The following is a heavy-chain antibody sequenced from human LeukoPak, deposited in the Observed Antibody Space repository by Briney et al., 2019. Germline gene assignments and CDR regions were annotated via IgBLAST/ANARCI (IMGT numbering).Heavy chain of an antibody. J-gene: IGHJ4*02. Sequence: PSETLSLTCAVYGGSFSGYYWSWIRQTPGKGLEWIGEINHSGSTNYNPSLRSRVTISVDTSKNQFSLKLSSVTAADTAVYYCARMVVIAATNYNFDYWGQGTLVTASS. D-gene: IGHD2-15*01. CDR2: INHSGST. CDR3: ARMVVIAATNYNFDY. CDR1: GGSFSGYY. V-gene: IGHV4-34*01.